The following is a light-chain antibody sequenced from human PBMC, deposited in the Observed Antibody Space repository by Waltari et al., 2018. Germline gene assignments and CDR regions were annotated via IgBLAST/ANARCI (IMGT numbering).Light chain of an antibody. CDR2: DAS. CDR1: QSVSSY. CDR3: QQRSNWPLYT. V-gene: IGKV3-11*01. J-gene: IGKJ2*01. Sequence: EIVLTQSPPTLSLSPGERATLPCRASQSVSSYLAWYQQKPGQAPRLLIYDASNRATGIPARFSGSGSGTDFTLTISSLEPEDFAVYYCQQRSNWPLYTFGQGTKLEIK.